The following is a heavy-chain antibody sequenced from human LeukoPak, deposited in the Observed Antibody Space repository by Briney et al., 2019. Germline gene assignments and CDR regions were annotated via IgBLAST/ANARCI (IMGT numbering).Heavy chain of an antibody. Sequence: GASVKVSCKASGYTFTGYYMHWVRQAPGQGLEWMGWINPNSGGTNYAQKFQGRVTMTRDTSISTAYMELSRLRSDDTAVYYCARDSSLTGTREWWFDPWGQGTLVTVSS. CDR3: ARDSSLTGTREWWFDP. CDR2: INPNSGGT. D-gene: IGHD1-7*01. CDR1: GYTFTGYY. V-gene: IGHV1-2*02. J-gene: IGHJ5*02.